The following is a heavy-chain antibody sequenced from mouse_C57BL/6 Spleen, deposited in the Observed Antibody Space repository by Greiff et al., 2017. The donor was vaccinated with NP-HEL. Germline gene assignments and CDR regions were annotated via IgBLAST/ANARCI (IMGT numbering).Heavy chain of an antibody. Sequence: EVHLVESGGDLVKPGGSLKLSCAASGFTFSSYGMSWVRQTPDKRLEWVATISSGGSYTYYPDSVKGRFTISRDNAKNTLYLQMSSLKSEDTAMYYCARHGLRYWGQGTLVTVSA. D-gene: IGHD1-1*01. CDR3: ARHGLRY. CDR2: ISSGGSYT. V-gene: IGHV5-6*01. CDR1: GFTFSSYG. J-gene: IGHJ3*01.